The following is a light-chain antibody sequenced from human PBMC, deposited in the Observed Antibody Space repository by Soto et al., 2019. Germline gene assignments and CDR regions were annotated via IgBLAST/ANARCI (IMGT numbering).Light chain of an antibody. V-gene: IGLV2-14*01. CDR1: TSDVGGYNY. CDR2: EVR. Sequence: QSALTQPASVSGSPGQSITISCTGTTSDVGGYNYVSWHQQHPGKAPKLMIHEVRYRPSGVSNRFSGAKSGNTASLTISGLQAEDEADYYCSSYASSGTMVFGGGTNLTVL. J-gene: IGLJ3*02. CDR3: SSYASSGTMV.